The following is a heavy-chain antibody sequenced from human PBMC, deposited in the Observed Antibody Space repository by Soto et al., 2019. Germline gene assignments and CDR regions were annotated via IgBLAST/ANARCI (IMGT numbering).Heavy chain of an antibody. CDR1: GFTFSNYW. D-gene: IGHD3-3*01. CDR2: IKQDGSEK. V-gene: IGHV3-7*01. Sequence: EVQLVESGGGLVQPGGSLRLSCAASGFTFSNYWMSWVRQAPGKGLEWVANIKQDGSEKYYVDSVKGRFTISRDNAQNSLYLQMHSLRAEDTAADYCARDDTRKSDDFWSFHYTSDAFDIWGQGRMVTVSS. CDR3: ARDDTRKSDDFWSFHYTSDAFDI. J-gene: IGHJ3*02.